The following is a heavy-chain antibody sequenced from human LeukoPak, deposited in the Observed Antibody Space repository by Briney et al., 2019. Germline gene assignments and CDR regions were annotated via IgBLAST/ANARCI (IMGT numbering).Heavy chain of an antibody. CDR1: GFRFSDYS. CDR3: ARDYKYAFDN. CDR2: IGISSGNT. D-gene: IGHD5-24*01. Sequence: GGSLRLSCAASGFRFSDYSMNWVRQAPGKGLEWISYIGISSGNTNYADSVKGRFTISGDKTKNSLYLQMNSLRVEDTAVYYCARDYKYAFDNWGQGTLVTVSS. J-gene: IGHJ4*02. V-gene: IGHV3-48*01.